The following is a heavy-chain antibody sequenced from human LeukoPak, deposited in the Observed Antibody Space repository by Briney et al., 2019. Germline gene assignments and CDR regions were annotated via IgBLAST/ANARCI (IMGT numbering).Heavy chain of an antibody. CDR2: INPNSGGT. CDR1: GCTFTGYY. Sequence: ASVKVSCKASGCTFTGYYMHWVRQAPGQGLEWMGWINPNSGGTNYAQKFQGRVTMTRSTSISTAYMELSRLRSDDAAVYYCARSQSCSGGSCYLDYWGQGTLVTVSS. CDR3: ARSQSCSGGSCYLDY. D-gene: IGHD2-15*01. V-gene: IGHV1-2*02. J-gene: IGHJ4*02.